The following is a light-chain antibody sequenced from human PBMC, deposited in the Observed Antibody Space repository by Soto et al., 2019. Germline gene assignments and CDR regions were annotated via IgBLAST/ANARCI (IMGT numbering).Light chain of an antibody. CDR3: QQYGSSPRT. Sequence: IVLTQSPGTLSLSPGKRGTLYCRTGQSVRGNSLAWYQQKPDQAPRLLIYGASSRATGIPDRFSGSGSGTDFTLTISRLEPEDFAVYYCQQYGSSPRTFGQGTKVDIK. CDR1: QSVRGNS. J-gene: IGKJ1*01. V-gene: IGKV3-20*01. CDR2: GAS.